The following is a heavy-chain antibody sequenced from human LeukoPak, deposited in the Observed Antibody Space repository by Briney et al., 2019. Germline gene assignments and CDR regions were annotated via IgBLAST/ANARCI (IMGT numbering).Heavy chain of an antibody. V-gene: IGHV3-23*01. CDR2: ISNTGGTT. D-gene: IGHD3-3*02. CDR3: AKRDSISRTFDY. CDR1: GFAFSSYA. J-gene: IGHJ4*02. Sequence: PGGSLRLSCAGSGFAFSSYAIKWVRQAPGKGLEWVAAISNTGGTTLYADSAKGRFSISRDNSRSTLYLQIYSLRAEDTAVYFCAKRDSISRTFDYWGQGTLVTVSS.